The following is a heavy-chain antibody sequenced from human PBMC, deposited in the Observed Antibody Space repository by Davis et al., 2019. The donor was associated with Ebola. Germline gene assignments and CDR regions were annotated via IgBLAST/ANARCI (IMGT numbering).Heavy chain of an antibody. Sequence: SETLSLTCIVSGGSVSSGSYYWSWIRQPPGKGLEWIGEINHSGSTNYNPSLKSRVTISVDTSKNQFSLKLSSVTAADTAVYYCARARYYYGRGRLDPWGQGTLVTVSS. CDR1: GGSVSSGSYY. CDR2: INHSGST. J-gene: IGHJ5*02. D-gene: IGHD3-10*02. V-gene: IGHV4-39*07. CDR3: ARARYYYGRGRLDP.